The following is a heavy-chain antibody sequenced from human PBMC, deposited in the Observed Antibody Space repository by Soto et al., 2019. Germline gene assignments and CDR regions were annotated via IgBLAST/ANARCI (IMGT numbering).Heavy chain of an antibody. CDR3: ARGKRWLQLPLDY. J-gene: IGHJ4*02. CDR1: GFTFSDYW. V-gene: IGHV3-7*02. D-gene: IGHD5-12*01. CDR2: IKHDGSEK. Sequence: PGGSLRLSCAASGFTFSDYWMSWVRQAPGKGLEWVANIKHDGSEKYYVDSVKGRFTISRDNAKNTLYLQMNSLRAEDTAVYYCARGKRWLQLPLDYWGQGTLVTVSS.